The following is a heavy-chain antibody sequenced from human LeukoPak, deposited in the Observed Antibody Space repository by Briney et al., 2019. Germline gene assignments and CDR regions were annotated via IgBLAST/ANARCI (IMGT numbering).Heavy chain of an antibody. CDR3: AKDLDSSGYYPYYFDC. D-gene: IGHD3-22*01. Sequence: GGSLRLSCAASKFTFSSYAMSWVRQAPGKGLEWVSGISGSGGSTYYADPVKGRFTISRDNSKNTLFLQKNSLRAEDTAVYYCAKDLDSSGYYPYYFDCWGQGTLVTVSS. CDR1: KFTFSSYA. CDR2: ISGSGGST. J-gene: IGHJ4*02. V-gene: IGHV3-23*01.